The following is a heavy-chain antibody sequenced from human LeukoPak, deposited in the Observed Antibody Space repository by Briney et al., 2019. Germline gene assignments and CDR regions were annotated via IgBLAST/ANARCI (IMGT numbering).Heavy chain of an antibody. D-gene: IGHD1-1*01. J-gene: IGHJ5*02. CDR3: ARGMGTTGTRYNWFDP. V-gene: IGHV4-34*01. Sequence: SETLSLTCAVYGGSFSGYYWSWIRQPPGKGLEWIGEINHSGSTNYNPSPKSRVTISVDTSKNQFSLKLSSVTAADTAVYYCARGMGTTGTRYNWFDPWGQGTLVTVSS. CDR1: GGSFSGYY. CDR2: INHSGST.